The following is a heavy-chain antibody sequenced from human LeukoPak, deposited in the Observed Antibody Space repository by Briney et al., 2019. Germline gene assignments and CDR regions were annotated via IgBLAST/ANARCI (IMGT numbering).Heavy chain of an antibody. J-gene: IGHJ4*02. CDR3: ARSSIGSGSNFDY. V-gene: IGHV4-38-2*02. CDR2: IYNRGTN. Sequence: PSETLSLTCTVSGYSISSDYYWGWIRQPRGKGLEWIGSIYNRGTNHYNPSLKGRVTISVDTSKNHFSLKLSSVTAADTAVYYCARSSIGSGSNFDYWGQGTLVTVSS. CDR1: GYSISSDYY. D-gene: IGHD3-10*01.